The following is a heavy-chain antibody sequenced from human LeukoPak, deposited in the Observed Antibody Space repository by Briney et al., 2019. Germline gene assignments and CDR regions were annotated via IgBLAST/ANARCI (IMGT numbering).Heavy chain of an antibody. D-gene: IGHD1-26*01. CDR3: ARIMLSRREFDC. CDR1: GGSISSANW. V-gene: IGHV4-4*02. J-gene: IGHJ4*02. CDR2: IHHSGTT. Sequence: SGTLSLTCAVSGGSISSANWWSWVRQPPGKGLEWIGEIHHSGTTTYNPSLKSRLTISVDKSKNQFFLTLNSVTAADTAVYYCARIMLSRREFDCWGQGTLVTVSS.